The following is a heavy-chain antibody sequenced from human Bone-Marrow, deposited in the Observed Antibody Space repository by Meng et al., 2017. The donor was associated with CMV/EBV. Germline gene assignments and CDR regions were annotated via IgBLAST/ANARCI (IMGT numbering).Heavy chain of an antibody. D-gene: IGHD1-7*01. CDR2: ISGSGGTT. V-gene: IGHV3-23*01. J-gene: IGHJ5*02. CDR1: GFTFSSYG. Sequence: GESLKISCAASGFTFSSYGMHWVRQAPGKGLEWVSTISGSGGTTYYADSVKGRFTISRDNSKNTLYLQMNSLRAEDTAVYYCAKEIITGTTAALDPWGQGTLVTVSS. CDR3: AKEIITGTTAALDP.